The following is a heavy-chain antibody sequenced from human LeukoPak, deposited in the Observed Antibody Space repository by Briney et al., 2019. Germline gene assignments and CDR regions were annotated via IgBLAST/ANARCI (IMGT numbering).Heavy chain of an antibody. Sequence: GGSLRLSCAASGFTFSSYNMNWVRQAPGKGLEWVSSISSSGSYIYYADSVKGRFTISRDNAKNSLYLQMNSLRAEDTAVYYCARRVAAGDTDGYYFDYWGQGTLVTVSS. D-gene: IGHD6-13*01. CDR1: GFTFSSYN. V-gene: IGHV3-21*01. CDR3: ARRVAAGDTDGYYFDY. J-gene: IGHJ4*02. CDR2: ISSSGSYI.